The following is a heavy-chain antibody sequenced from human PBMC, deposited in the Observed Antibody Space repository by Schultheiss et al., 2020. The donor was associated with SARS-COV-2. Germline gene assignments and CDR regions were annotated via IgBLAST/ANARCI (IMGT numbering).Heavy chain of an antibody. CDR3: ARGGGTVTPRGYFDY. V-gene: IGHV3-48*03. J-gene: IGHJ4*02. Sequence: GGSLRLSCAASGFTFSSYEMNWVRQAPGKGLEWVSSISSSGSTIYYADSVKGRFTISRDNAKNSLYLQMNSLRAEDTAVYYCARGGGTVTPRGYFDYWGQGTLVTVSS. CDR2: ISSSGSTI. CDR1: GFTFSSYE. D-gene: IGHD4-17*01.